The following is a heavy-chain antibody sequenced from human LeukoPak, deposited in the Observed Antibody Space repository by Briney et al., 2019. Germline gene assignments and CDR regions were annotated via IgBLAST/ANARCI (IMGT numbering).Heavy chain of an antibody. J-gene: IGHJ4*02. D-gene: IGHD3-10*01. Sequence: GGSLRLSCAASGFTFSSYGMHWVRQAPGKGLEWVAFIRYDASNTYYADSVKGRFTISRDNSKNTLYLQMNSLRPEDTTVYYCAKGGVSYSPPFDYWGQGTLVAVSS. V-gene: IGHV3-30*02. CDR1: GFTFSSYG. CDR3: AKGGVSYSPPFDY. CDR2: IRYDASNT.